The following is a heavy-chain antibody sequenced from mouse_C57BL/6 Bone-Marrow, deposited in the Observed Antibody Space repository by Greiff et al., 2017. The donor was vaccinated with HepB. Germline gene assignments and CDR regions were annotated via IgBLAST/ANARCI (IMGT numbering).Heavy chain of an antibody. CDR1: GYSFTGYF. J-gene: IGHJ1*03. D-gene: IGHD1-1*01. CDR3: ARYYGSSFWYFDV. V-gene: IGHV1-20*01. Sequence: VHVKQSGPELVKPGDSVKISCKASGYSFTGYFMNWVMQSHGKSLEWIGRINPYNGDTFYNQKFKGKATLTVDKSSSTAHMELRSLTSEDSAVYYCARYYGSSFWYFDVWGTGTTVTVSS. CDR2: INPYNGDT.